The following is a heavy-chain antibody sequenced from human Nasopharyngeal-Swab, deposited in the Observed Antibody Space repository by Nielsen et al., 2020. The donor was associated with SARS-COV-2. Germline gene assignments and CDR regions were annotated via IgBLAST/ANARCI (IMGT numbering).Heavy chain of an antibody. CDR1: GFTFSSYA. D-gene: IGHD2/OR15-2a*01. Sequence: GGSLRLSCAASGFTFSSYAMSWVRQAPGKGLEWVAAIVGSGDNSGSGGSTYYADSVKGRFTISRDNSKNTLSLQMDGLGAEDTAVYYCAKDLRGPYFFWGQGTLVTVSS. CDR2: IVGSGDNSGSGGST. J-gene: IGHJ4*02. CDR3: AKDLRGPYFF. V-gene: IGHV3-23*01.